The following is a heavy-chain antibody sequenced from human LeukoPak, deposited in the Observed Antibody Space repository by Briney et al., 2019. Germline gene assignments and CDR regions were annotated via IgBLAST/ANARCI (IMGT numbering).Heavy chain of an antibody. J-gene: IGHJ6*02. CDR3: ARGTRYCTNTSCYRTAMDV. CDR1: GGSISSDAYY. CDR2: IYYSGST. Sequence: SQTLSLTCTVSGGSISSDAYYWSWIRQPPEKGLEWIGYIYYSGSTYYNASLRSRITISVDTSKNQFSLKLSSVTAADTAVYFCARGTRYCTNTSCYRTAMDVWGQGTTVTVSS. D-gene: IGHD2-2*02. V-gene: IGHV4-30-4*01.